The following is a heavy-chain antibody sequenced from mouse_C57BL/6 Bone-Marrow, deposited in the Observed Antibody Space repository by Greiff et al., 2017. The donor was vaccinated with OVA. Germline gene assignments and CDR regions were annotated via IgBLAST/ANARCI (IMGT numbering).Heavy chain of an antibody. Sequence: QVQLKQPGAELVKPGASVKLSCKASGYTFTSYWMHWVKQSPGQGLEWIGMIHPNSGSTNYNEKFKSKATLTVDKSSSTAYMQLSSLTSEDSAVYYCARRTYYSNYGFAYWGQGTLVTVSA. CDR1: GYTFTSYW. V-gene: IGHV1-64*01. D-gene: IGHD2-5*01. CDR3: ARRTYYSNYGFAY. J-gene: IGHJ3*01. CDR2: IHPNSGST.